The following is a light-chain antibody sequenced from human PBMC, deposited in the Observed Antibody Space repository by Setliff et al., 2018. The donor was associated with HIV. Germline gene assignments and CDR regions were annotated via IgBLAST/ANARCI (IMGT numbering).Light chain of an antibody. CDR2: EVS. Sequence: QSALAQPPSASGSPGQSVTISCTGTSSDIGDYNRVSWYQQPPGAAPKLMIYEVSHRPSGVPDRFSGSKSGNTASLTISGLQPEDEADYYCSSYTTSITFVFGTGTKVTVL. J-gene: IGLJ1*01. CDR1: SSDIGDYNR. CDR3: SSYTTSITFV. V-gene: IGLV2-18*02.